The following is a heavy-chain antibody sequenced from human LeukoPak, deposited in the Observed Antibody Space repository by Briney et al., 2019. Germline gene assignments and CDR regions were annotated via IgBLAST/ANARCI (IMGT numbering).Heavy chain of an antibody. Sequence: QSGGSLRLSCAASGFTFTIFGLNWVRQAPGKVPEWVANINKNGREKFYGASVKGRFTISRDDAKNSVDLQMNSLRVEDTAVYYCARSLWPEDYWGQGTLVTVSS. D-gene: IGHD2-15*01. CDR2: INKNGREK. V-gene: IGHV3-7*01. J-gene: IGHJ4*02. CDR1: GFTFTIFG. CDR3: ARSLWPEDY.